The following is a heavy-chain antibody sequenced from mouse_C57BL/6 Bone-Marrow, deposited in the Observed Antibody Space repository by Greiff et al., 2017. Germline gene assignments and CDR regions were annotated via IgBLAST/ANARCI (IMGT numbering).Heavy chain of an antibody. D-gene: IGHD1-1*01. CDR1: GYTFTDYY. Sequence: VQLQQSGPELVKPGASVKISCKASGYTFTDYYMNWVKQSHGKSLEWIGDINPNNGGTSYNQKFKGKATLTVDKSSSTAYMELRSLKSEDSAVYYCARRRVITTVVPYWYFDVWGTGTTVTVSS. CDR2: INPNNGGT. CDR3: ARRRVITTVVPYWYFDV. J-gene: IGHJ1*03. V-gene: IGHV1-26*01.